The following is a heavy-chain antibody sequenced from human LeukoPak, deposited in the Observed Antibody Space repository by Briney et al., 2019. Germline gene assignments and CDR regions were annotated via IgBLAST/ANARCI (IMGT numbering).Heavy chain of an antibody. V-gene: IGHV3-30-3*01. CDR1: GFTFSYYA. CDR3: ARDSDFDSSGYYPYYYYYYKMDV. D-gene: IGHD3-22*01. J-gene: IGHJ6*02. Sequence: GRSLRLSCAASGFTFSYYAMHWVRQAPGKGLEWVAVISYDGSNKYYADSVKGRFTISRDNYKNTLYLQMNSLRAEDTAVYYCARDSDFDSSGYYPYYYYYYKMDVWGQGTTVTVSS. CDR2: ISYDGSNK.